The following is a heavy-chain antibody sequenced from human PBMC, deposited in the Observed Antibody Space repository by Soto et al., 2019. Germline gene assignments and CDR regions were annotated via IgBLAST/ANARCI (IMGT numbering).Heavy chain of an antibody. J-gene: IGHJ5*02. Sequence: PGGSLRLSCAASGVTFSSYGMHWVRQVPGKGLEWVAVIWYGGSNKYYADSVKGRFTISRDNSKNTLYLLMNTLRAEDTAVYYCARDRDMIVVVNWFDPWGQGTLVTVSS. CDR2: IWYGGSNK. D-gene: IGHD3-22*01. CDR1: GVTFSSYG. CDR3: ARDRDMIVVVNWFDP. V-gene: IGHV3-33*01.